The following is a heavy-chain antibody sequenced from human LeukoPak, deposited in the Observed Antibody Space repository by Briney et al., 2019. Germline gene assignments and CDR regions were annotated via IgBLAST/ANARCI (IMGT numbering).Heavy chain of an antibody. J-gene: IGHJ3*02. CDR3: AIGYCSGGSCWFMVSAFDI. Sequence: GASVKVSCKASGGTFSSYAISWVRQAPGQGLEWMGRIIPILGIANYAQKFQGRVTITADKSTSTAYMELSSLRSEDTAVYYCAIGYCSGGSCWFMVSAFDIWGQGTMVTVSS. D-gene: IGHD2-15*01. CDR2: IIPILGIA. CDR1: GGTFSSYA. V-gene: IGHV1-69*04.